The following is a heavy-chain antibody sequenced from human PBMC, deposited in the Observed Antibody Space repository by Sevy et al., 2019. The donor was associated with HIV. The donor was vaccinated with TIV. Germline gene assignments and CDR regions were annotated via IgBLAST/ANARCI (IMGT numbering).Heavy chain of an antibody. D-gene: IGHD6-19*01. CDR3: ASGWLVRGNAFDI. Sequence: GGSLRLSCAASGFTVSRYWMHWVRQAPGKGLVWVSRINSDGSSTSYADSVKGRFTISRDNAKNTLYLQMNSLRAEDTAVYYCASGWLVRGNAFDIWGQGTMVTVSS. CDR2: INSDGSST. J-gene: IGHJ3*02. V-gene: IGHV3-74*01. CDR1: GFTVSRYW.